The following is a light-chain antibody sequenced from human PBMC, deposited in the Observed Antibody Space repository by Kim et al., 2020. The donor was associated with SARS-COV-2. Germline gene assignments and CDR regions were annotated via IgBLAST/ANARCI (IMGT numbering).Light chain of an antibody. CDR3: QAWDRTTVE. J-gene: IGLJ3*02. V-gene: IGLV3-1*01. CDR2: RDS. Sequence: SYELTQPPSVSVSPGQTASITCSGDKLGNKYTCWYQQKPGQSPVLVIYRDSKRPSGIPERFSGSNSGNTATLTISGTQAMDEADYYCQAWDRTTVEFGGG. CDR1: KLGNKY.